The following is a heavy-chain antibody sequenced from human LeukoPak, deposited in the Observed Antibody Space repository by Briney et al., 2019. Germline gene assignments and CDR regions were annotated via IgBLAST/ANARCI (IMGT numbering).Heavy chain of an antibody. V-gene: IGHV3-74*01. CDR3: VRDWDHFDFDS. Sequence: GGSLRLSCAAPGFTFSNYWIHWVRQAPGKGLVWVSRINPAGTYVNYADSVKGRFTISRDNAKSTVYLQMNSLRAEDTALFYCVRDWDHFDFDSWGQGTLVTVSS. D-gene: IGHD1-26*01. CDR2: INPAGTYV. J-gene: IGHJ5*01. CDR1: GFTFSNYW.